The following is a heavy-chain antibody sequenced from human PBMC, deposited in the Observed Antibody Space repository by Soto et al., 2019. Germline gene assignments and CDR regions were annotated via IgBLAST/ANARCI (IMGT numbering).Heavy chain of an antibody. CDR2: ISGSGGST. Sequence: EVQLLESGGGLVQPGGSLRLSCAASGFTFSSYAMSWVRQAPGKGLEWVSAISGSGGSTYYADSVKGRFTISRDNSKNTLYLQMKSLRAADTAVYYCAEAGWQGYYYYYMDVWGNGTTVTVSS. CDR1: GFTFSSYA. J-gene: IGHJ6*03. CDR3: AEAGWQGYYYYYMDV. V-gene: IGHV3-23*01. D-gene: IGHD6-19*01.